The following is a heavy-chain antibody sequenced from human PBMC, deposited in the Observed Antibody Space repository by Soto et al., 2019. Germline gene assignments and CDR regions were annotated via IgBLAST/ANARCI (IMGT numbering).Heavy chain of an antibody. CDR3: ARWVPMVKAFDI. V-gene: IGHV1-46*01. J-gene: IGHJ3*02. CDR2: INPSGGST. CDR1: GYTFTSYY. Sequence: ASVKVSCKASGYTFTSYYTHWVRQAPGQGLEWMGIINPSGGSTSYAQKFQGRVTMTRDTSTSTVYMELSSLRSEDTAVYYCARWVPMVKAFDIWGQGTMVTVSS. D-gene: IGHD3-10*01.